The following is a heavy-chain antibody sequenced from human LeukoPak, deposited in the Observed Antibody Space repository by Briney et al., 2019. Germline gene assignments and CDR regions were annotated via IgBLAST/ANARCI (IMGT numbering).Heavy chain of an antibody. Sequence: PSETLSLTCAVYGGSFSGYYWSWIRQPPGKGLEWIGEINHSGSTNYNPSLKSRVTISVDTSKNQFSLKLSSVTAADTAVYYCARTRRDGYNYAFNRNPLYYYYYMDVWGKGTTVTVSS. CDR2: INHSGST. CDR3: ARTRRDGYNYAFNRNPLYYYYYMDV. J-gene: IGHJ6*03. D-gene: IGHD5-24*01. V-gene: IGHV4-34*01. CDR1: GGSFSGYY.